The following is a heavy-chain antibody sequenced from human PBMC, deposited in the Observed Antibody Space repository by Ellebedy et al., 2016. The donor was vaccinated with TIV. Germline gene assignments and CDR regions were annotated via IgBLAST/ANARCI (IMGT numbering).Heavy chain of an antibody. CDR1: GYTFTSYW. V-gene: IGHV3-74*01. J-gene: IGHJ6*02. CDR2: INGDGSHT. CDR3: ARDPYYGIDF. Sequence: GGSLRLSCAASGYTFTSYWMHWVRQAPGKGLVWVSHINGDGSHTIYADSVKGRFTISRDNAKNTLYLQMNSLRADDTAVYYCARDPYYGIDFWGQGTTVTVSS.